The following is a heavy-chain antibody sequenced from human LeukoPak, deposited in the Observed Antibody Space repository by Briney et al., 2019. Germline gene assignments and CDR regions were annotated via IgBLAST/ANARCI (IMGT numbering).Heavy chain of an antibody. CDR1: GYSFTSYW. J-gene: IGHJ4*02. D-gene: IGHD3-10*01. V-gene: IGHV5-51*01. CDR3: ARHDARAYGSGEPIDY. Sequence: GESLKISCKGSGYSFTSYWIDWVRQMPGKGLEWMGTIYPGDSDTRYSPSFQGQVTISADKSITTAYLQWSSLKASDTAMYYCARHDARAYGSGEPIDYWGQGTLVTVSS. CDR2: IYPGDSDT.